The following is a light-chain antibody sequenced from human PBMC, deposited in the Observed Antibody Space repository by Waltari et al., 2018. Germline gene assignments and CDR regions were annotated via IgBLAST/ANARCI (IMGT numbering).Light chain of an antibody. J-gene: IGLJ2*01. V-gene: IGLV1-44*01. CDR2: TDS. CDR1: KSNIGRTT. Sequence: QSMLTQPPSASGTPGQRVIISCSGSKSNIGRTTVNGYQQLPGTAPKLLIHTDSQRPSGVPDRFSGSKSGTSASLAISGLQSEDEAYFYCATWDDSLNAVIFGGGTNLTVL. CDR3: ATWDDSLNAVI.